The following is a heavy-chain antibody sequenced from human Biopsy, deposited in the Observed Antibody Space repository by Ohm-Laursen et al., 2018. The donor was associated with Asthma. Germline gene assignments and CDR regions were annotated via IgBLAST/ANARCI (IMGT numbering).Heavy chain of an antibody. CDR2: VSSDGHNK. Sequence: SLRLSCSASGFVFSQCGMHWVRQGPGKGLEWVALVSSDGHNKYYEDSVKGRFTISRDNSRNRLYLQINSLTVGDSAVYFCARQSGQEYGDSIPFDTWGQGTKVAVSS. CDR1: GFVFSQCG. V-gene: IGHV3-30*03. CDR3: ARQSGQEYGDSIPFDT. D-gene: IGHD3-22*01. J-gene: IGHJ3*02.